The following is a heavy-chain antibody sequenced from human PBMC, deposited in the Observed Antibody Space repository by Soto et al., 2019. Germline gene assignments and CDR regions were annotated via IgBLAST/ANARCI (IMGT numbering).Heavy chain of an antibody. D-gene: IGHD4-4*01. CDR2: INPDGSTT. CDR1: GFTFSSYW. V-gene: IGHV3-74*01. Sequence: EVQLVEPGGGLVQPGGSLRLSCAASGFTFSSYWMHWVRQAPGEGLMWVSRINPDGSTTSYADSVKGRFTISRDNAKNTLYLQMNSLRVEDTAVYYCARVPTTVTTPGMDVWGQGTTVTVSS. J-gene: IGHJ6*02. CDR3: ARVPTTVTTPGMDV.